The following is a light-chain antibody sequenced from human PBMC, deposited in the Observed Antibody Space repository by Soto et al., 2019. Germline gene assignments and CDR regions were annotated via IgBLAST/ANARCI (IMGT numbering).Light chain of an antibody. CDR3: QQYHQWPLT. CDR1: QSVSSSY. CDR2: GAS. J-gene: IGKJ4*01. Sequence: EIVMTQSPASLSVTPGERVTLSCRASQSVSSSYLAWYQQKPGQAPRLLIYGASSRATGIPDRFSGSGSGTEFTLTISLQSEDFAVYYCQQYHQWPLTFGGGTKVDI. V-gene: IGKV3D-15*01.